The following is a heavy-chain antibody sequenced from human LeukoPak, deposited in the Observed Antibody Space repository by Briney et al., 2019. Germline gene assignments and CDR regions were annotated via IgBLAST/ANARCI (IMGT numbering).Heavy chain of an antibody. Sequence: ASVKVSCKASGYTFTGYYMHWVRQAPGQGLEWMGWISAYNGNTNYAQKLQGRVTMTTDTSTSTAYMELRSLRSDDTAVYYCARDEMVRGVIKTDYWGQGTLVTVSS. V-gene: IGHV1-18*04. CDR2: ISAYNGNT. CDR1: GYTFTGYY. J-gene: IGHJ4*02. CDR3: ARDEMVRGVIKTDY. D-gene: IGHD3-10*01.